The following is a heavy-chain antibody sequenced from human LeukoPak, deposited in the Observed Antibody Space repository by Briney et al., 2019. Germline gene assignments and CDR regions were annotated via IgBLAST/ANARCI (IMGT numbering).Heavy chain of an antibody. CDR3: TLSSRARGAFDI. CDR2: IRSKAYGGTT. Sequence: GGSLRLSCTASGFTFGDYAMSWFRQAPGKGLEWVGFIRSKAYGGTTEYAASVKGRFTISRDDSKSIAYLQMNSLKTEDTAVYYCTLSSRARGAFDIWGQGTMVTVSS. D-gene: IGHD6-13*01. CDR1: GFTFGDYA. J-gene: IGHJ3*02. V-gene: IGHV3-49*03.